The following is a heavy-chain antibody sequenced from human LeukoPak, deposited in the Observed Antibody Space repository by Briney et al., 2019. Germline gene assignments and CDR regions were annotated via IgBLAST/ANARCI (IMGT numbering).Heavy chain of an antibody. CDR2: VKSDGSST. V-gene: IGHV3-74*01. CDR3: ARDWSRSSPFDY. CDR1: GFTFSSYA. Sequence: GGSLRLSCAASGFTFSSYAMHWVRQAPGKGLVWVSRVKSDGSSTSYADSVRGRFTISRDNARNTLYLQMNSLRAEDTAVYYCARDWSRSSPFDYWGQGTLVTVSS. J-gene: IGHJ4*02.